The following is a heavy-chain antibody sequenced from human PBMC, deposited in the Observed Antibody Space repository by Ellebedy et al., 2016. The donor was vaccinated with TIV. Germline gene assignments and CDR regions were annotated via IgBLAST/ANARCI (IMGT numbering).Heavy chain of an antibody. CDR1: GGTFSSYA. CDR3: ARGPNWGSGYFDY. J-gene: IGHJ4*02. Sequence: SVKVSXXASGGTFSSYAISWVRQAPGQGLEWMGGIIPIFGTANYAQKFQGRVTITADESTSTAYMELSSLRSEDTAVYYCARGPNWGSGYFDYWGQGTLVTVSS. CDR2: IIPIFGTA. V-gene: IGHV1-69*13. D-gene: IGHD7-27*01.